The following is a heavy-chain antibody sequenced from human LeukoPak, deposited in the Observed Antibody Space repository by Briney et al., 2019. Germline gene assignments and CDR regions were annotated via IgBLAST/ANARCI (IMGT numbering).Heavy chain of an antibody. CDR3: AGVALYGSNWFDP. CDR1: GYTFTSYD. J-gene: IGHJ5*02. CDR2: MNPNSGNT. Sequence: GASVKVSCKASGYTFTSYDINWVRQATGQGLEWMGWMNPNSGNTGYAQKFQGRVTMTRSTSISTAYMELSSLRSEDTAVYYCAGVALYGSNWFDPWGQGTLVTVSS. D-gene: IGHD3-10*01. V-gene: IGHV1-8*01.